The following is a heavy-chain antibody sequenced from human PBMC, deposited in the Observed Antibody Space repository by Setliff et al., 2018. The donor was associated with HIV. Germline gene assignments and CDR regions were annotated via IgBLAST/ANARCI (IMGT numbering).Heavy chain of an antibody. CDR2: IYTSGST. CDR1: GGSISSGSYY. Sequence: SETLSLTCSVSGGSISSGSYYWTWIRQPAGKGPEWIGHIYTSGSTNYNPSLKSRVTISVDTSKNQFSLKLSSVTAADTAVYYCASQSRGDYDFDYWGQGTLVTVSS. V-gene: IGHV4-61*09. J-gene: IGHJ4*02. D-gene: IGHD4-17*01. CDR3: ASQSRGDYDFDY.